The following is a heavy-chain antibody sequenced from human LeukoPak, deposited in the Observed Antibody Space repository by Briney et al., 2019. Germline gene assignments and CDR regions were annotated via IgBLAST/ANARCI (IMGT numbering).Heavy chain of an antibody. CDR1: GFTFSSYA. CDR2: ISYDGSNK. V-gene: IGHV3-30*04. Sequence: GGSLRLSCAASGFTFSSYAMHWVRQAPGKGLEWVAVISYDGSNKYYADSVKGRFTISRDNSKNTLYLQMNSLRAEDTAVYYCAGAYSPYGMDVWGQGTTVTASS. D-gene: IGHD4-11*01. CDR3: AGAYSPYGMDV. J-gene: IGHJ6*02.